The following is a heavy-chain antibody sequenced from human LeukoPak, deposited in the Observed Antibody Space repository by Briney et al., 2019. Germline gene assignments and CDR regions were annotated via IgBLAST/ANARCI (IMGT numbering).Heavy chain of an antibody. V-gene: IGHV3-21*01. D-gene: IGHD2-21*02. Sequence: PGGSLRLSCAASGFTFSSYSMNWVRQAPGKGLEWVSSISSSSSYIYYADSVKGRFTISRDNAKNSLYLQMNSLRAEDTAVYYCARVGSYCGGDRYLDYWGQGTLVTVSS. CDR1: GFTFSSYS. CDR3: ARVGSYCGGDRYLDY. J-gene: IGHJ4*02. CDR2: ISSSSSYI.